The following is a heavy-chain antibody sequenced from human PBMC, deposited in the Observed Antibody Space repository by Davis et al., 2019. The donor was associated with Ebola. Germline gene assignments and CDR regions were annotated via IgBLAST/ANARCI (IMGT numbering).Heavy chain of an antibody. CDR2: INGAAWST. CDR1: RGSISSYY. J-gene: IGHJ5*02. D-gene: IGHD1-1*01. CDR3: AGDPNWESGS. V-gene: IGHV3-23*01. Sequence: ETLSLTCTVSRGSISSYYWTWIRQPPGKGLEWVANINGAAWSTSYADSVKGRFTISRDNSKNMLYLQMDSLRIEDTAQYYWAGDPNWESGSWGQGTPVSVSS.